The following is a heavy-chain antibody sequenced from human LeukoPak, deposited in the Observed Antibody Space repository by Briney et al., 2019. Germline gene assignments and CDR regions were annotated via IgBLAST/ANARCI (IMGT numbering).Heavy chain of an antibody. CDR2: IIPMLGTP. CDR3: ATAPNWNSGYRFDY. D-gene: IGHD1/OR15-1a*01. V-gene: IGHV1-69*13. Sequence: GASVKVSCKTSGGTFSTFVLSWVRQAPGQGLEWMGGIIPMLGTPNYAQKFQDRVTITADESTSTAYMELSSLRSEDTAVYYCATAPNWNSGYRFDYWGQGTLVTVSS. J-gene: IGHJ4*02. CDR1: GGTFSTFV.